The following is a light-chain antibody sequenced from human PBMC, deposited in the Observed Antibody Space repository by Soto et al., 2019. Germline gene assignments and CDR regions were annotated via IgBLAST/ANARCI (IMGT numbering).Light chain of an antibody. V-gene: IGLV2-14*03. Sequence: QSVLTQPASVSGSPGQSITISCTGTSSDFGGYNYVSWYQRHPGKAPKLMIYDVSDRPSGVSNRFSGSKSGNTASLTISGLQAEDEADYFCSSYTSSSNPFVFGTGTRSPS. CDR1: SSDFGGYNY. CDR2: DVS. J-gene: IGLJ1*01. CDR3: SSYTSSSNPFV.